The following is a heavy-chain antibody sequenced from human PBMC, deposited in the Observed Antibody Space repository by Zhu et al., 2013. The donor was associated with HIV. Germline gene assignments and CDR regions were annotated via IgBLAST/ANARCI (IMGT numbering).Heavy chain of an antibody. J-gene: IGHJ6*02. Sequence: QVQLVQSGAEVKKPGASVKVSCKASGYTFTSYGISWVRQAPGQGLEWMGWISAYNGNTNYAQKLQGTVTMTTDTSTSTAYMELRSLRSEDTAVYYCAREPHSRPLYYYYYGMDVWGQGTTVTVSS. CDR3: AREPHSRPLYYYYYGMDV. CDR2: ISAYNGNT. CDR1: GYTFTSYG. V-gene: IGHV1-18*01. D-gene: IGHD4-4*01.